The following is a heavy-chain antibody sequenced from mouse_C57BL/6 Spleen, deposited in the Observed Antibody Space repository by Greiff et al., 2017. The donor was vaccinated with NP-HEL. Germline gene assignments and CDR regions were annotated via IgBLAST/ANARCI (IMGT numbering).Heavy chain of an antibody. CDR2: IDPNSGGT. Sequence: VQLQQPGAELVKPGASVKLSCKASGYTFTSYWMHWVKQRPGRGLGWIGRIDPNSGGTKYHEKFKSKATLTVDKPSSTAYMQLSSLTSEDSAVYDCARSGSSPDYWGQGTTLTVSS. CDR3: ARSGSSPDY. V-gene: IGHV1-72*01. D-gene: IGHD1-1*01. J-gene: IGHJ2*01. CDR1: GYTFTSYW.